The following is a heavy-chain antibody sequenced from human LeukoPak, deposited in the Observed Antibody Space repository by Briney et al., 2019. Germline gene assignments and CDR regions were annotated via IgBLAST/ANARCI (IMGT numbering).Heavy chain of an antibody. V-gene: IGHV4-4*02. D-gene: IGHD3-22*01. Sequence: SGTLSLTCAVSGGSISSRNWWSWVRQPPGKGLEWIGEIYHSGSTNYNPSLKSRVTISVDKSKKQFSLKLSSVTAADTAVYYCARRQETRGYYYDNGAFDIWGQGTMVTVSS. J-gene: IGHJ3*02. CDR3: ARRQETRGYYYDNGAFDI. CDR2: IYHSGST. CDR1: GGSISSRNW.